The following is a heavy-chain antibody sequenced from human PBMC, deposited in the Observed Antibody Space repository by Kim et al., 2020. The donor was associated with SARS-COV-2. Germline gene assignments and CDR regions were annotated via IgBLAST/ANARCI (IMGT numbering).Heavy chain of an antibody. CDR3: ARGSISHWPLDY. J-gene: IGHJ4*02. CDR2: INPENGDT. Sequence: ASVKVSCKASGYIFINYAMYWVRQAPGQSPEWMGWINPENGDTKYSQKFQGRVTITRDTAATTVYMELSSLTSEDTAVYFCARGSISHWPLDYWGQGTLVTVSS. CDR1: GYIFINYA. D-gene: IGHD1-1*01. V-gene: IGHV1-3*01.